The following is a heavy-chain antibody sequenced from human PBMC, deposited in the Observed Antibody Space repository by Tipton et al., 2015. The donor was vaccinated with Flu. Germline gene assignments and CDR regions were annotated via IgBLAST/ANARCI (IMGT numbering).Heavy chain of an antibody. CDR1: GGSLSGYY. J-gene: IGHJ1*01. D-gene: IGHD1-26*01. CDR2: IYYSGST. Sequence: TLSLTCNVSGGSLSGYYWSWIRQPPGKGLEWIGYIYYSGSTNYNPSLKSRVTISVDTSKNQFSLKLSSVTAADTAVYYCARYGTYDGSRYFQHWGQGTLVTVSS. V-gene: IGHV4-59*01. CDR3: ARYGTYDGSRYFQH.